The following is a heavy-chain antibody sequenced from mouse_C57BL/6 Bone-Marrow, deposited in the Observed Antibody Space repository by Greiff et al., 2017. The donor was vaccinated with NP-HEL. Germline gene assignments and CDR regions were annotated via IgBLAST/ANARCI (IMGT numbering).Heavy chain of an antibody. D-gene: IGHD2-4*01. V-gene: IGHV1-81*01. CDR1: GYTFTSYG. CDR2: IYPRSGNT. Sequence: VKLVESGAELARPGASVKLSCKASGYTFTSYGISWVKQRTGQGLEWIGEIYPRSGNTYYNEKFKGKATLTADKSSSTAYMELRSLTSEDSAVYFCARTHYDYDGAWFAYWGQGTLVTVSA. CDR3: ARTHYDYDGAWFAY. J-gene: IGHJ3*01.